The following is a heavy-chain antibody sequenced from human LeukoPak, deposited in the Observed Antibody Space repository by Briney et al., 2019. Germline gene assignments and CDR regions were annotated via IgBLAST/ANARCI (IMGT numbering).Heavy chain of an antibody. V-gene: IGHV4-34*01. CDR2: INYSGST. Sequence: SETLSLTCAVYGGSFSGYYWSWIRQPPGKGLEWIGEINYSGSTNYNPSLKSRVTISVDTSKNQFSLKLSSVTAADTAVYYCARVGPPRDYWGQGTLVTVSS. CDR3: ARVGPPRDY. CDR1: GGSFSGYY. J-gene: IGHJ4*02.